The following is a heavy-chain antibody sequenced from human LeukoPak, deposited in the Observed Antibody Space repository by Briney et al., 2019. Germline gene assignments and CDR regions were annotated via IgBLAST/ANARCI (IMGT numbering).Heavy chain of an antibody. V-gene: IGHV3-21*01. D-gene: IGHD3-22*01. CDR2: VSSSGAYI. J-gene: IGHJ4*02. CDR3: ARGVGNYRYYFDS. Sequence: GGSLRLSCAASGFTFSSYAMNWIRQPPGKGLEWVASVSSSGAYIYYADLVEGRFTISRDNAKNSLILQMNSLRAEDTAVYYCARGVGNYRYYFDSWGQGTLVTVSS. CDR1: GFTFSSYA.